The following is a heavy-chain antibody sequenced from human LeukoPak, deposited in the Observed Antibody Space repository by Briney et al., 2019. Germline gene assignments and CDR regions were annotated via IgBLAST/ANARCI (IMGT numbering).Heavy chain of an antibody. Sequence: GGSLRLSCSASGFTFSSYAMHWVRQAPGKGLEWVSSISSSSSYIYYADSVKGRFTISRDNAKNSLYLQMNSLRAEDTAVYYCARDPADIVVVPAAISSYYYYGMDVWGQGTTVTVSS. CDR1: GFTFSSYA. V-gene: IGHV3-21*01. CDR2: ISSSSSYI. CDR3: ARDPADIVVVPAAISSYYYYGMDV. D-gene: IGHD2-2*02. J-gene: IGHJ6*02.